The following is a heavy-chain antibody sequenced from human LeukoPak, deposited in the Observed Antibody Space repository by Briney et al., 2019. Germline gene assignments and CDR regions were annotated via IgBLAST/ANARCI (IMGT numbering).Heavy chain of an antibody. CDR1: GGSISSTTYY. CDR3: TQERAGTTVDY. V-gene: IGHV4-39*01. Sequence: SETLSLTCTVSGGSISSTTYYWGWIRQPPGKGLEWIGSVYYTGGTYNNPSLKSRLTISIDTSRDQFSLKLSSVTAADTAVYYCTQERAGTTVDYWGQGTLVTVSS. CDR2: VYYTGGT. J-gene: IGHJ4*02. D-gene: IGHD1-7*01.